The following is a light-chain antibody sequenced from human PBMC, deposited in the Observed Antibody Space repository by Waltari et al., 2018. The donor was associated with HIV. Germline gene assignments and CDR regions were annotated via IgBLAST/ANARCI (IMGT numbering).Light chain of an antibody. V-gene: IGLV1-40*01. CDR1: SSNIGARYD. J-gene: IGLJ2*01. Sequence: QSVLTQPPSVSGAPGQRVTLSCTGSSSNIGARYDVHWYQQLHGTTPKVLIYGNTNRPSGVPDRFSGSKSGTSASLAITGLQAEDEADYYCQSYDSSLSGFVVFGGGTKVTVL. CDR3: QSYDSSLSGFVV. CDR2: GNT.